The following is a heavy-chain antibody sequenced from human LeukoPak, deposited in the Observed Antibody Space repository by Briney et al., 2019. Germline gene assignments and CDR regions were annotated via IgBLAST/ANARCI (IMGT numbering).Heavy chain of an antibody. Sequence: SETLSLTCTVSGYSISSYYWSWIRQPPGKGLEWIGYIYYSGSTNYNPSLKSRVTISVDTSKNQFSLKLSSVTAADTAVYYCARSVEGYCSGGSCYSYYYYMDVWGKGTTVTVSS. V-gene: IGHV4-59*01. D-gene: IGHD2-15*01. CDR3: ARSVEGYCSGGSCYSYYYYMDV. J-gene: IGHJ6*03. CDR1: GYSISSYY. CDR2: IYYSGST.